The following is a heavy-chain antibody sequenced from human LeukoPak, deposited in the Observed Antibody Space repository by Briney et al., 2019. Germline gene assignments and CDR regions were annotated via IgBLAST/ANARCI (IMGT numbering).Heavy chain of an antibody. D-gene: IGHD6-13*01. CDR3: ARSLFIAAAGTQPNY. CDR2: INPNSGGT. V-gene: IGHV1-2*02. Sequence: GASVKVSCKASGHTFTGYYMHWVRQAPGQGLEWMGWINPNSGGTNYAQKFQGRVTMTRDTSISTAYMELSRLRSDDTAVYYRARSLFIAAAGTQPNYWGQGTLVTVSS. CDR1: GHTFTGYY. J-gene: IGHJ4*02.